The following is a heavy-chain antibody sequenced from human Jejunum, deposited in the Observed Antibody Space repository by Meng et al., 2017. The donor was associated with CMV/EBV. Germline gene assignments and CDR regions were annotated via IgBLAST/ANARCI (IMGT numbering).Heavy chain of an antibody. CDR1: DASFSIYY. J-gene: IGHJ4*02. CDR3: ARTHVIPNGNYLFDY. V-gene: IGHV4-59*08. Sequence: SDASFSIYYGSWIRQPPGKGLEWIEYISYSGNTNYNPPLKSRATISIDTTKEHFSLKLSSVTAADTAVYYCARTHVIPNGNYLFDYWGRGALVTVSS. D-gene: IGHD2-21*01. CDR2: ISYSGNT.